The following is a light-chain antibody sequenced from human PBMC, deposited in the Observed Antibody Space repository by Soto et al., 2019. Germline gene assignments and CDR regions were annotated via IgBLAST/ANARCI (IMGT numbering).Light chain of an antibody. CDR2: DAS. CDR3: QQFNSYSPT. CDR1: QSISNW. V-gene: IGKV1-5*01. J-gene: IGKJ1*01. Sequence: TQMSLAPSTLSASVGDRVTITCRASQSISNWLAWSQQKPGKAPKLLIYDASNWESGVPARFSGSGSGTEFTLTISSLEPDDFATYYCQQFNSYSPTFGRGTKVDIK.